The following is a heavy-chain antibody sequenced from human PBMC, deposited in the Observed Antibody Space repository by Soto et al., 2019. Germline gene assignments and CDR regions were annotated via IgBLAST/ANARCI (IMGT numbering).Heavy chain of an antibody. CDR2: ISSSSSYK. J-gene: IGHJ6*02. D-gene: IGHD3-3*01. CDR3: ARHRPPRTIFGVYYGMDV. CDR1: GFTFSSYS. V-gene: IGHV3-21*01. Sequence: KPGGSLRLSCAASGFTFSSYSMNWVRQAPGKGLEWVSSISSSSSYKYYADSVKGRFTISRDNAKNSLYLQMNSLRAEDTDVYYCARHRPPRTIFGVYYGMDVWGQGTTGTVSS.